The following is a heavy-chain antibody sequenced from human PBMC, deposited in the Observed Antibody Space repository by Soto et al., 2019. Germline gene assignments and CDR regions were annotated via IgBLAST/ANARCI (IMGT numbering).Heavy chain of an antibody. J-gene: IGHJ3*01. V-gene: IGHV1-69*01. Sequence: QVQLVQSGAEVKKPGSSVKVSCKASGGTFSSYAIRWVRQAPGQGLEWMGGIIAILGKANYAEKFQGRVSITADESTSTAYMELSSRRSEDTAVYYCARERGGAIIVGVTGTFDVWGQGTLVTVSS. CDR3: ARERGGAIIVGVTGTFDV. CDR2: IIAILGKA. CDR1: GGTFSSYA. D-gene: IGHD3-22*01.